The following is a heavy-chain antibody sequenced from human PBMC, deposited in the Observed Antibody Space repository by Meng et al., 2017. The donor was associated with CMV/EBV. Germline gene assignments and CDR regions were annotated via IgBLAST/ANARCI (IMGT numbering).Heavy chain of an antibody. CDR3: ARNYYGSGSWFDP. CDR2: ISAYNGNT. V-gene: IGHV1-18*01. J-gene: IGHJ5*02. Sequence: VQSRAGVKKPGGRVNVSCKSSGYTFTSYGISWVRQAPGQGLEWMGWISAYNGNTNYAQKLQGRVTMTTDTSTSTAYMELRSLRSDDTAVYYCARNYYGSGSWFDPWGQGTLVTVSS. D-gene: IGHD3-10*01. CDR1: GYTFTSYG.